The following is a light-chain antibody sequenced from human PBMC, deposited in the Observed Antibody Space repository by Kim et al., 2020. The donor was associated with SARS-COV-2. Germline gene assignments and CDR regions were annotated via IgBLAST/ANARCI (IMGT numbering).Light chain of an antibody. CDR2: DVS. V-gene: IGLV2-14*03. Sequence: GQSITISCTGTSSDVGGYNYVSWYQQHPGKAPKLMIYDVSNRPSGVSNRFSGSKSGNTASLTISGLQAEDEADYYCSSYTSSSTLVFGGGTPDRP. CDR1: SSDVGGYNY. J-gene: IGLJ2*01. CDR3: SSYTSSSTLV.